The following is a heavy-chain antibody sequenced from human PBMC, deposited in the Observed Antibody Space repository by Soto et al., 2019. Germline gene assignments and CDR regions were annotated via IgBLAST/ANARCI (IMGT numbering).Heavy chain of an antibody. D-gene: IGHD3-10*01. CDR2: INSDGSST. CDR3: ARDWRMVRGVPFVY. CDR1: GFTFSSYW. V-gene: IGHV3-74*01. Sequence: EVQLVESGGGLVQPGGSLRLSCAASGFTFSSYWMHWVRQAPGKGLVWVSRINSDGSSTSYADSVKGRFTISRDNAKNAMYLQMNSLGAEVTAVYYCARDWRMVRGVPFVYWGQGTLVTVSS. J-gene: IGHJ4*02.